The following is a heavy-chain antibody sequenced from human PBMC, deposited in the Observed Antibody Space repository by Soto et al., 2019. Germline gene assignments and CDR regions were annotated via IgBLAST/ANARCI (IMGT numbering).Heavy chain of an antibody. CDR2: IYYSGST. J-gene: IGHJ4*02. V-gene: IGHV4-30-4*01. CDR1: GGSISSGDYY. D-gene: IGHD4-17*01. CDR3: ARGKDARYYGDYTFDY. Sequence: TSETLSLTCTVSGGSISSGDYYWSWIRQPPGKGLEWIGYIYYSGSTYYNPSLKSRVTISVDTSKNQFSLKLSSVTAADTAVYYCARGKDARYYGDYTFDYWGQGTLVTVSS.